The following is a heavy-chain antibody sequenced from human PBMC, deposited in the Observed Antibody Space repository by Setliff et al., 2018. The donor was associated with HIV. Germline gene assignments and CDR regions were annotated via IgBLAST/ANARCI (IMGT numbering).Heavy chain of an antibody. J-gene: IGHJ6*04. V-gene: IGHV1-69*13. Sequence: SVKVSCKASGGTFSSYVISWVRQAPGQGLEWMGGIIPIFGTANYAQKFQGRVTITADESTSTAYMELSSLRSDDTAIYYCARGRDYHGSGSYWAKDVWGKGTTVTVSS. D-gene: IGHD3-10*01. CDR3: ARGRDYHGSGSYWAKDV. CDR1: GGTFSSYV. CDR2: IIPIFGTA.